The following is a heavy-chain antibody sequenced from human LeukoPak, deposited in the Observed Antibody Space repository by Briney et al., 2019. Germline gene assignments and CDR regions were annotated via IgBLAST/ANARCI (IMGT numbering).Heavy chain of an antibody. V-gene: IGHV1-18*01. CDR3: ARDKAVTTELTQYFHH. CDR2: ISGYNGYT. J-gene: IGHJ1*01. Sequence: GASVKVSCKASGYTFTNYGVSWVRQTPGQGLEWMGWISGYNGYTNYAQKFQFRVTMTTDTSTSTAYVELRSLTSDDTAVYYCARDKAVTTELTQYFHHWGQGTLVTVSS. D-gene: IGHD4-11*01. CDR1: GYTFTNYG.